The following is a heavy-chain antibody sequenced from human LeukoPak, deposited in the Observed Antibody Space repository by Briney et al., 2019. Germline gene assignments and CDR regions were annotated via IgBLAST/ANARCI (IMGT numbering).Heavy chain of an antibody. Sequence: GASVKVSCKASGYTFTGYYMHWVRQAPGQGLEWMGRINPNSGGTNYAQKFQGRVTMTRDTSISTAYMELSSLRSEDTAVYYCAVTPTYYYDSSGYPFDYWGQGTLVTVSS. CDR1: GYTFTGYY. J-gene: IGHJ4*02. V-gene: IGHV1-2*06. CDR3: AVTPTYYYDSSGYPFDY. CDR2: INPNSGGT. D-gene: IGHD3-22*01.